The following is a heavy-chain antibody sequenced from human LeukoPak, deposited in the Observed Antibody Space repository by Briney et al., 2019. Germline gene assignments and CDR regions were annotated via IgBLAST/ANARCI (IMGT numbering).Heavy chain of an antibody. Sequence: ESGPTLVKPTQTLTLTCTFSGFSLSTSGVGVGWIRQPPGKALEWLALIFWNDDKRYSPSLKTRLTITKDTSKNQVVLTMTNMDPVDTATYYCAHRLPIGSSGWCPYSWGQGTLVTVSS. V-gene: IGHV2-5*01. J-gene: IGHJ4*02. CDR2: IFWNDDK. CDR3: AHRLPIGSSGWCPYS. CDR1: GFSLSTSGVG. D-gene: IGHD6-19*01.